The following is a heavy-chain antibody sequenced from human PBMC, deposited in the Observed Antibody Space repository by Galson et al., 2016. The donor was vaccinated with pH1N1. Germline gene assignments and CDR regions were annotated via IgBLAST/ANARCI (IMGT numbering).Heavy chain of an antibody. V-gene: IGHV3-74*01. J-gene: IGHJ4*02. D-gene: IGHD1-26*01. CDR3: ARDLCGREDY. CDR1: GFSFSSYW. CDR2: IDEDGETT. Sequence: SLRLSCATSGFSFSSYWFHWVRQDPAKGLVWVARIDEDGETTNYADSVRGRFTIYRDNAKNTLYLEMNGLRAEDTAVYYCARDLCGREDYWGQGTLVTVSS.